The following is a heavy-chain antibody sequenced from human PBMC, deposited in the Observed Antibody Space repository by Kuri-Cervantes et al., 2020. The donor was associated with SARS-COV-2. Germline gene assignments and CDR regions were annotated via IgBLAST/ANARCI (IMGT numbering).Heavy chain of an antibody. CDR2: IWYDGSNK. V-gene: IGHV3-33*01. J-gene: IGHJ6*02. CDR3: ARPSNFHHDSGAYV. D-gene: IGHD3-22*01. CDR1: GFTFSSYG. Sequence: GGSLRLSCAASGFTFSSYGMHWVRQAPGKGLEWVAFIWYDGSNKYYADSVKGRFTISRDNLKNTVYLQMNSLRAEDTAVYYCARPSNFHHDSGAYVWGQGTTVTVSS.